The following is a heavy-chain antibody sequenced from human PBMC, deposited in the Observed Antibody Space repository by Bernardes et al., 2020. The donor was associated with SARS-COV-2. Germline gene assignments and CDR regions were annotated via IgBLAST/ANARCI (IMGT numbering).Heavy chain of an antibody. J-gene: IGHJ4*03. CDR1: GDTFTDC. V-gene: IGHV1-2*02. CDR2: VCPTNGET. Sequence: ASVKVSCKASGDTFTDCVHWVRQAPGQWLEWMGWVCPTNGETNYAQKFQGRVTMATDTSIKTAYMELSGLRFDDTAVYYCARGHPEFDYWGQGTTVTVSS. CDR3: ARGHPEFDY.